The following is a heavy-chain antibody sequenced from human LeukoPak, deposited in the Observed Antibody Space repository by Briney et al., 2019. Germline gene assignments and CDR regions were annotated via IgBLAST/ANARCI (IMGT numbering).Heavy chain of an antibody. D-gene: IGHD3-22*01. CDR3: AKAKAPSYYYDSSGYPYYFDY. CDR2: ISGSGGST. V-gene: IGHV3-23*01. Sequence: GGSLRLSCAASGFTFSSYAMSWVRQAPGKGLEWVSAISGSGGSTYYADSVKGRFTISRDNSKNTLYLQMNSPRAEDTAVYYCAKAKAPSYYYDSSGYPYYFDYWGQGTLVTVSS. J-gene: IGHJ4*02. CDR1: GFTFSSYA.